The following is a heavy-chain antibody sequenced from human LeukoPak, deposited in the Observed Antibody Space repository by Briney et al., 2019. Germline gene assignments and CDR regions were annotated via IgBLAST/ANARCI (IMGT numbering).Heavy chain of an antibody. V-gene: IGHV1-69*04. CDR1: GGTFSSYA. CDR3: ARVLSTFPGSSSWSLDY. D-gene: IGHD6-13*01. CDR2: IIPILGIA. J-gene: IGHJ4*02. Sequence: SVKVSCKASGGTFSSYATSWVRQAPGQGLEWRGRIIPILGIANYAQKFQGRVTITADKSTSTAYMELSSLRSEDTAVYCCARVLSTFPGSSSWSLDYWGQGTLVTVSS.